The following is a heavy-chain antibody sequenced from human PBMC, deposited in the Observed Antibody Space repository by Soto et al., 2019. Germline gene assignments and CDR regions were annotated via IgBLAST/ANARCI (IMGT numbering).Heavy chain of an antibody. J-gene: IGHJ6*02. D-gene: IGHD3-10*01. CDR1: GFTFSNAW. CDR2: IKSKTDGGTT. V-gene: IGHV3-15*07. CDR3: TTGGSGNDYYYYGMDV. Sequence: EVQLVESGGGLVKPGGSLRLSCAASGFTFSNAWMNWVRQAPGKGLEWVGRIKSKTDGGTTDYAAPVKGRFTISRDDSENTLYLQMNSLKTEDTAVYYCTTGGSGNDYYYYGMDVWGQGTTVTVSS.